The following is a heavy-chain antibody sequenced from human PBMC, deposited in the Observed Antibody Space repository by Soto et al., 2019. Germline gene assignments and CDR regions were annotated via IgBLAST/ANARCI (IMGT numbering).Heavy chain of an antibody. V-gene: IGHV4-39*01. CDR3: ARRNGTKGYYYYGMDV. D-gene: IGHD1-1*01. CDR2: TYYSGST. Sequence: SETLSLTCTVSGGSISSSSYYWGWIRQPPGKGLEWIGSTYYSGSTYYNPSLKSRVTISVDTSKNQFSLKLSSVTAADTAVYYCARRNGTKGYYYYGMDVWGQGTTVTVS. CDR1: GGSISSSSYY. J-gene: IGHJ6*02.